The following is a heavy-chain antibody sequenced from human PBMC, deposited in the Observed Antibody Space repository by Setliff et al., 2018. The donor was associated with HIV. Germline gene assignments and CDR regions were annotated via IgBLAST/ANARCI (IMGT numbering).Heavy chain of an antibody. CDR1: GGSISSSSYY. CDR2: IYYSGST. CDR3: ARLQFYCSSTSCYGAYYFDY. Sequence: SETLSLTCTVSGGSISSSSYYWGWIRQPPGKGLEWIGSIYYSGSTHYNPSLKSRVTISVDTSKNQFSLKLSFVTAADTAVYYCARLQFYCSSTSCYGAYYFDYWGQGTLVTVSS. D-gene: IGHD2-2*01. V-gene: IGHV4-39*01. J-gene: IGHJ4*02.